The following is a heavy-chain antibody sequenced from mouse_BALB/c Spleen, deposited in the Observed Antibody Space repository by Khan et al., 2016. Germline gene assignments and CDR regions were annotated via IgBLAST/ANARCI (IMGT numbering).Heavy chain of an antibody. V-gene: IGHV1-7*01. J-gene: IGHJ2*01. Sequence: QVQLQQSGAELAKPGASLRMSCKAFGYTFTSYWIHWVNKRPGQGLEWLGYINPSTGYTEYNQKFKDKATLTADKSSSTAYMQLSSLTSEDSAVYYCARYYGSSYFDYWGQGTTLTVSS. D-gene: IGHD1-1*01. CDR3: ARYYGSSYFDY. CDR1: GYTFTSYW. CDR2: INPSTGYT.